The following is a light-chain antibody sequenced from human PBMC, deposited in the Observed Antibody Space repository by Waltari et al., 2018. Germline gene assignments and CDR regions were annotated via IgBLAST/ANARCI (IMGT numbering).Light chain of an antibody. J-gene: IGLJ1*01. CDR2: EVS. V-gene: IGLV2-23*02. Sequence: QSALTQPASVSGSPGQSITVSCTGTSSDVGSYNLVSWYQHHPPKAPKLMIYEVSKRPSGVSNRFSGPKSGNTASRTISGLQPEDEADYYCCSYAGANTYVFGSGTKVTVL. CDR1: SSDVGSYNL. CDR3: CSYAGANTYV.